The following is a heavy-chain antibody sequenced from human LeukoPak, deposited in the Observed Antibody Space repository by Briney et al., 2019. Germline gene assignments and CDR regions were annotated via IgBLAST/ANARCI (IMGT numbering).Heavy chain of an antibody. J-gene: IGHJ5*02. CDR1: GYSFTTYW. CDR2: IYPDDSDT. Sequence: GESLKISCQTSGYSFTTYWIGWVRPMPGTGLEWVGAIYPDDSDTRYSPSFQGQVVISAGRSIRTAYLQWNTLKTSDTAMYYCVRQRGASGTINHFDPWGQGTLVTVSS. CDR3: VRQRGASGTINHFDP. D-gene: IGHD3-10*01. V-gene: IGHV5-51*01.